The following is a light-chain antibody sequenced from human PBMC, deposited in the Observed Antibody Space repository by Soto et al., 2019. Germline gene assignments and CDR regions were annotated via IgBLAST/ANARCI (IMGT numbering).Light chain of an antibody. J-gene: IGKJ5*01. V-gene: IGKV1-27*01. Sequence: DIQMTQSPSTLSGSVGDRVTITCRASQTISSWLAWYQQKAGKVPKLLIYAASTLQSGVPSRFSGSGSGTDFTLTISSMQPEDVATYYCRQSYSTLITFGQGTRLEIK. CDR2: AAS. CDR3: RQSYSTLIT. CDR1: QTISSW.